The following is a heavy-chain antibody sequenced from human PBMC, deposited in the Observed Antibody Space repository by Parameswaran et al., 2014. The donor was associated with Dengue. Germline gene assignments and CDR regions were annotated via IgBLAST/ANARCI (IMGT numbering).Heavy chain of an antibody. CDR2: MNPNTGGT. J-gene: IGHJ4*02. D-gene: IGHD3-9*01. Sequence: WVRQAPGQGLEWMGWMNPNTGGTNYAQKFQGRVTMTRDTSISTAYMDLSGLRPDDTAVYYCARGTSLTGSYRGADYFDYWGQGTLVTVSS. CDR3: ARGTSLTGSYRGADYFDY. V-gene: IGHV1-2*02.